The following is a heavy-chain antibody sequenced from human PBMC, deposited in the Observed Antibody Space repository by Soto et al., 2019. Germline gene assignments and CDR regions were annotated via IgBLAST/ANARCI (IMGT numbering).Heavy chain of an antibody. Sequence: ASVKVSCKASGYTFTNYGITWLRQAPGQGLEWVAWISAYTGNKKFAQKIQGRVTMTTDTSTRTAYMELRSLRSDDTAVYYCARGPICNITSCYRYHYFSMDVWGQGTTVTVSS. CDR1: GYTFTNYG. D-gene: IGHD2-2*02. CDR3: ARGPICNITSCYRYHYFSMDV. CDR2: ISAYTGNK. V-gene: IGHV1-18*04. J-gene: IGHJ6*02.